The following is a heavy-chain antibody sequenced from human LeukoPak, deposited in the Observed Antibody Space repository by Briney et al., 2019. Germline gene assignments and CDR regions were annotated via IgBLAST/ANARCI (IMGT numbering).Heavy chain of an antibody. V-gene: IGHV3-23*01. CDR1: GFTFSSNA. CDR3: AKTPDCSGGSCYGGYFDY. Sequence: GGSLRLSCAASGFTFSSNAMSWVRQAPGKGLEWVSAISGSGGSTYYADSVKGRFTISRDNSKNTLYLQMNSLRAEDTAVYYCAKTPDCSGGSCYGGYFDYWGQGTLVTVSS. J-gene: IGHJ4*02. CDR2: ISGSGGST. D-gene: IGHD2-15*01.